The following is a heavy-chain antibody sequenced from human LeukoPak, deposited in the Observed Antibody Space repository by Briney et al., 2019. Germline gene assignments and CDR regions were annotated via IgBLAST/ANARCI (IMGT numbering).Heavy chain of an antibody. J-gene: IGHJ5*02. Sequence: SGGSLRLSCAASGFTFDDYAMHWVRQAPGKGLEWVSGISWNSGSIGYADSVKGRFTISRDNAKNSLYLQMNSLRAEDTAVYYCARDIVGAPNWFDPWGQGTLVTVSS. CDR2: ISWNSGSI. CDR1: GFTFDDYA. V-gene: IGHV3-9*01. CDR3: ARDIVGAPNWFDP. D-gene: IGHD1-26*01.